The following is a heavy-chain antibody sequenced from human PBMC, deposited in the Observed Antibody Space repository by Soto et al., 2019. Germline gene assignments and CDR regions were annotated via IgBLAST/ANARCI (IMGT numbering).Heavy chain of an antibody. V-gene: IGHV3-30*18. Sequence: PGGSLRLSCAASGFTFSSYGMHWVRQAPGKGLEWVAVISYDGSNKYYADSVKGRFTISRDNSKNTLYLQMNSLRAEDTAVYYCAKDPGYDFWSGRTYYYYYYGMDVWGQGTTVTVSS. CDR2: ISYDGSNK. D-gene: IGHD3-3*01. J-gene: IGHJ6*02. CDR1: GFTFSSYG. CDR3: AKDPGYDFWSGRTYYYYYYGMDV.